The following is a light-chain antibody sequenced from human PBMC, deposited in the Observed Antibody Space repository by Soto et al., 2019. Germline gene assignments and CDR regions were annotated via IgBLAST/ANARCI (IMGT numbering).Light chain of an antibody. V-gene: IGKV3-20*01. CDR1: QSVSSSY. CDR2: AAS. Sequence: EIVVTQSPGSRSLSPGERCTLSWLASQSVSSSYLAWYQQTPGQAPRLLIYAASSRATGIPDRFSGSGSGTDFTLTITRLEPEDSAMYYCQQYGSSGGITFGPGTRLDIK. CDR3: QQYGSSGGIT. J-gene: IGKJ5*01.